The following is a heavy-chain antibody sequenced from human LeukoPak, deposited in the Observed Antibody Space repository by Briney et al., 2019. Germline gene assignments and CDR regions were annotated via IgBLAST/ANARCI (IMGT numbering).Heavy chain of an antibody. CDR1: GFTFSSYA. D-gene: IGHD6-6*01. CDR2: ISYDGSNK. Sequence: PGGSLRLSCAASGFTFSSYAMHWVRQAPGKGLEWVAVISYDGSNKYYADSVKGRFTISRDNAKNTLYLQMNSLRAEDTAVYYCARGVVLAPWGQGTLVTVSS. J-gene: IGHJ5*02. V-gene: IGHV3-30-3*01. CDR3: ARGVVLAP.